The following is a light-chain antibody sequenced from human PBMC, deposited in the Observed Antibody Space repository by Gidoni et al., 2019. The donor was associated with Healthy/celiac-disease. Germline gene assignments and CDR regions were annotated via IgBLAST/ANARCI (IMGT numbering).Light chain of an antibody. CDR2: GNS. Sequence: QSVLTQPPSVSGAPGPRVTISCTGSSSNIGAGYDVHWYQQLPGTAPKPLIYGNSNRPSGVPDRFSGSKSGTSASLAITGLQAEDEADYYCQSYDSSLSGYVFGGGTKLTVL. CDR3: QSYDSSLSGYV. V-gene: IGLV1-40*01. J-gene: IGLJ3*02. CDR1: SSNIGAGYD.